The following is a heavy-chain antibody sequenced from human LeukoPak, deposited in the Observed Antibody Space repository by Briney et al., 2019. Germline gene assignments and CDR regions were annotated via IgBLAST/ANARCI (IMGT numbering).Heavy chain of an antibody. V-gene: IGHV3-11*05. CDR2: ISPTGSYP. CDR1: GFTFSDYY. J-gene: IGHJ4*02. Sequence: TGGSLRLSCAASGFTFSDYYMSWIRQAPGKGLEWVSYISPTGSYPNYADSVKGRFTISRDNSKNTLYLHMDSLRADDTAVYYCAKDGEDWGQGTLVTVSS. D-gene: IGHD2-21*01. CDR3: AKDGED.